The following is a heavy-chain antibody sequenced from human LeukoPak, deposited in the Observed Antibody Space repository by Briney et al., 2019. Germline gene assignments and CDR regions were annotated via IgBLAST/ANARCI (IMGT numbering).Heavy chain of an antibody. D-gene: IGHD6-19*01. V-gene: IGHV3-21*04. CDR3: AKTHSSGWYFVY. Sequence: GGSLRLSCAASGFTFNNYNMNWVRQAPGKALEWVSSITSSGTYIFYAGSVKGRFTISRDNSKNTLYLQMNSLRAEDTAVYYCAKTHSSGWYFVYWGQGTLVTVSS. J-gene: IGHJ4*02. CDR1: GFTFNNYN. CDR2: ITSSGTYI.